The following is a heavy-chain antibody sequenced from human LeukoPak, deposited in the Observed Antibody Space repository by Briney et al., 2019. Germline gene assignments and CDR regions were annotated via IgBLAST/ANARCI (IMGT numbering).Heavy chain of an antibody. V-gene: IGHV3-48*02. CDR2: ISSSSSTI. Sequence: GGSLRLSCGVSGFTFSSSSMNWVRQAPGKGLDWVSYISSSSSTIYYADSVKGRFTISRDNAKNSLYLKMNSLRDEDTAVYYCARYFDSWGQGTLVTVSS. CDR3: ARYFDS. J-gene: IGHJ4*02. CDR1: GFTFSSSS.